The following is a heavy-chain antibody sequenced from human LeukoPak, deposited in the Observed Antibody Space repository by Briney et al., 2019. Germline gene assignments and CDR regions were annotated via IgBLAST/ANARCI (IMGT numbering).Heavy chain of an antibody. V-gene: IGHV3-33*06. CDR1: GFTFSNYG. CDR2: IWYDGSNK. CDR3: AEDYRMQLWLLDY. J-gene: IGHJ4*02. Sequence: GGSLRLSCAASGFTFSNYGMHWVRQAPGKGLEWVAVIWYDGSNKYYADSVKGRFTISRDNSKNTLYLQMNSLRAEDTAVYYCAEDYRMQLWLLDYWGQGTLVTVPS. D-gene: IGHD5-18*01.